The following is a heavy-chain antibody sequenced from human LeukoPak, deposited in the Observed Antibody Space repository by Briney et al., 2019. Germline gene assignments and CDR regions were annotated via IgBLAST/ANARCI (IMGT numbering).Heavy chain of an antibody. CDR3: ARIQAVGVPVAIDAYYSYGMDV. J-gene: IGHJ6*02. V-gene: IGHV1-69*04. CDR1: GGSYSRND. Sequence: GASVKVSCKACGGSYSRNDISWVRQAPAQGLEWMGRFIHILGIATYAQKFQGRVTITADRATSTAYMELSSLRSEDTAVYYCARIQAVGVPVAIDAYYSYGMDVWGQGTAVTVSS. D-gene: IGHD2-2*02. CDR2: FIHILGIA.